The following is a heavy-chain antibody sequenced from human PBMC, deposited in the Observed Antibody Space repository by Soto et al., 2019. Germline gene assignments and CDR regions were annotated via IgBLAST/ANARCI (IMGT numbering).Heavy chain of an antibody. V-gene: IGHV3-7*01. CDR3: ARSYYYDSSGLQYYYYGMDV. CDR1: GFTFSNYW. J-gene: IGHJ6*02. CDR2: INQEGREK. D-gene: IGHD3-22*01. Sequence: PGGSLRLSCAASGFTFSNYWMSWVRQAPGKGLEWVANINQEGREKYYVDSLEGRFTISRDNAKKSLYLQMNSLRAEDTAVYYCARSYYYDSSGLQYYYYGMDVWGQGTTVTVSS.